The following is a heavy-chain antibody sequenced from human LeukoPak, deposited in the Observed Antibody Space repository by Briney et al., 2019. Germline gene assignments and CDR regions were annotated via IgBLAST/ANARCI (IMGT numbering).Heavy chain of an antibody. CDR1: GFTFSSYG. CDR2: IWYDGSNK. Sequence: GGSLRLSCAASGFTFSSYGMHWVRQAPGKGLEWVAVIWYDGSNKYYADSVKGRFTISRDNSKNTLYLQMNSLRAEDTAVYYCARDSVSMVRGVMGIPWGQGTLVTVSS. J-gene: IGHJ5*02. V-gene: IGHV3-33*01. CDR3: ARDSVSMVRGVMGIP. D-gene: IGHD3-10*01.